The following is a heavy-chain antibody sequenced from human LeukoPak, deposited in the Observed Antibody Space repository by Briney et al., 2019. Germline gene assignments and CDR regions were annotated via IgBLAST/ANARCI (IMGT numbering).Heavy chain of an antibody. D-gene: IGHD6-19*01. J-gene: IGHJ4*02. CDR3: AKVHSPGYSSGWLYFDY. Sequence: GGSLRLSCAASVFTFSSYAMNWVRQAPGKGLEWVSTISGSGSTTYYADSVTGRFTISRDNSSNTLHLQMNSLRAEDTAIYYCAKVHSPGYSSGWLYFDYWGQGTLVTVSS. CDR1: VFTFSSYA. V-gene: IGHV3-23*01. CDR2: ISGSGSTT.